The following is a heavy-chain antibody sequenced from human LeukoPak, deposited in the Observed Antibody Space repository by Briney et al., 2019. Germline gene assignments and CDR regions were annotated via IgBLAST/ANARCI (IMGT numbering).Heavy chain of an antibody. V-gene: IGHV3-30*18. CDR2: ISYDGRNI. D-gene: IGHD2-2*01. CDR3: AKGPLRGTAAAIDY. Sequence: GGSLRLSCAASGLTFNNYGMHWVRQAPGKGLEWVAVISYDGRNIHYPDSVKGRFTISRDISTDTLWLQMDSLRTEDTAVYYCAKGPLRGTAAAIDYWGQGTLVTVSS. J-gene: IGHJ4*02. CDR1: GLTFNNYG.